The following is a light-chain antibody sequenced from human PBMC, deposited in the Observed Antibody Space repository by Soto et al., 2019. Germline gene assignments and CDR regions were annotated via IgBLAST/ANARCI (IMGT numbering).Light chain of an antibody. V-gene: IGLV2-8*01. J-gene: IGLJ2*01. CDR2: DVN. CDR1: SSDVGGYNY. CDR3: NSYGGTNNYVV. Sequence: QSALTQPPSASGSPGQSVTISCTGTSSDVGGYNYVSWYRQHPGKAPQLIIYDVNKRPSGVPDRFSGSKSSNTASLTVSGLQAEDEADYFCNSYGGTNNYVVFGGGTKVTVL.